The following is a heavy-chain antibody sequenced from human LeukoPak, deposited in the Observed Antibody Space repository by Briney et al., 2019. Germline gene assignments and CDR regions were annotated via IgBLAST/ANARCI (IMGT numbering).Heavy chain of an antibody. CDR1: GGSFSGYY. CDR2: INHSGST. D-gene: IGHD3-3*01. CDR3: ARGSPYYDFWSGYYTGLWDYFDY. J-gene: IGHJ4*02. V-gene: IGHV4-34*01. Sequence: SETLSLTCAVYGGSFSGYYWSWIRQPPGEGLEWIGEINHSGSTNYNPSLKSRVTISVDTSKNQFSLKLSSVTAADTAVYYCARGSPYYDFWSGYYTGLWDYFDYWGQGTLVTVSS.